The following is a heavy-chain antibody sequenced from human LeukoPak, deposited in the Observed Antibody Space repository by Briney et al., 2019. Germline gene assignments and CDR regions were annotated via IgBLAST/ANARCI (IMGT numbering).Heavy chain of an antibody. CDR3: ARVPRYSSSWYRGTY. CDR2: IKQDGSEK. CDR1: GFTFSSYW. J-gene: IGHJ4*02. D-gene: IGHD6-13*01. Sequence: PGGSLRLSCAASGFTFSSYWMSWVRQAPGKGLEWVANIKQDGSEKYYVDSVKGRFTISRDNAKNSLYLQMNSLRAEDTAVYYCARVPRYSSSWYRGTYWGQGTLVTVSS. V-gene: IGHV3-7*01.